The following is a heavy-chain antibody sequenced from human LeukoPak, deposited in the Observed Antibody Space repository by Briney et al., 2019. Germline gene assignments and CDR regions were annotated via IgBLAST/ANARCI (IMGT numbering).Heavy chain of an antibody. V-gene: IGHV4-59*01. CDR2: IYYSGST. CDR1: GGSFSGYY. D-gene: IGHD3-16*01. Sequence: SETLSLTCAVYGGSFSGYYWSWIRQPPGKGLEWIGYIYYSGSTNYNPSLKSRVTISVDTSKNQFSLKLSSVTAADTAVYYCARGPFGGVPFDYWGQGTLVTVSS. CDR3: ARGPFGGVPFDY. J-gene: IGHJ4*02.